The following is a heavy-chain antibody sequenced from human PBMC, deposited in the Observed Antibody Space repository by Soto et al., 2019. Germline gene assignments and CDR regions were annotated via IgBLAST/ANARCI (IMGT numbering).Heavy chain of an antibody. V-gene: IGHV4-59*01. CDR2: IYYSGST. CDR3: ARGNDYGDYGFDYFDY. D-gene: IGHD4-17*01. J-gene: IGHJ4*02. Sequence: PSETLSLTCTVSGGSISSYYWSWIRQPPGKGLEWIGYIYYSGSTNYNPSLKSRVTISVDTSKNQFSLKLSSVTAADTAVYYCARGNDYGDYGFDYFDYWGKGTLVTVSS. CDR1: GGSISSYY.